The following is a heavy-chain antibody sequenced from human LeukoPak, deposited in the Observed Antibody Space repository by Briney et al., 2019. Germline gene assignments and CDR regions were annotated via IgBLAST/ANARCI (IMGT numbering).Heavy chain of an antibody. V-gene: IGHV3-48*03. J-gene: IGHJ4*02. CDR3: ARDLGAVRYFDY. CDR1: GFTFSSYE. D-gene: IGHD3-16*01. Sequence: PGGSLRLSCAASGFTFSSYEMNWVRQAPGKGLEWVSYISSSGSTIYSADSVRGRFTISRDNAKNSLYLQMSSLRAEDTAIYYCARDLGAVRYFDYWGQRTLVTVSS. CDR2: ISSSGSTI.